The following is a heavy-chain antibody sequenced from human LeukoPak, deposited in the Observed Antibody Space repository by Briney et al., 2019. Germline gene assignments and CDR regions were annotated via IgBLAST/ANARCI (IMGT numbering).Heavy chain of an antibody. J-gene: IGHJ6*02. CDR3: ARDRWVSYYGMDV. V-gene: IGHV3-23*01. CDR1: GFTFSSSA. Sequence: GGSLRLSCAASGFTFSSSAMSWVRQAPGKGLEWVSAISNNGGYTYYADSVKGRFTISRDNSKNTLYLQMNSLRAEDTAVYYCARDRWVSYYGMDVWGQGTTVTVSS. CDR2: ISNNGGYT. D-gene: IGHD4-23*01.